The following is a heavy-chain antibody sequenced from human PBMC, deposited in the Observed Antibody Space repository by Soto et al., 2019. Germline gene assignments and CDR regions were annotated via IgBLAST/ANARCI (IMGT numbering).Heavy chain of an antibody. J-gene: IGHJ4*02. D-gene: IGHD2-21*02. CDR2: IRSKAYGGTT. Sequence: EVQLVESGGGLVKPGRSLRLSCTASGFTFGDYAMSWFRQAPGKGLEWVGFIRSKAYGGTTEYAASVKGIFTISRDDSKSIAYLQMNSLKTEDTAVYYCTRDGVVVVTAIIYWGQGTLVTVSS. CDR1: GFTFGDYA. V-gene: IGHV3-49*05. CDR3: TRDGVVVVTAIIY.